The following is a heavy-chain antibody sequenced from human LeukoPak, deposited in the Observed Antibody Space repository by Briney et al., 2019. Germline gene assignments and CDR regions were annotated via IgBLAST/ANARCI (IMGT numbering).Heavy chain of an antibody. CDR1: GYTFTGYY. CDR3: ARDGPYGSGSYYGNAFDI. J-gene: IGHJ3*02. CDR2: INPNSGGT. D-gene: IGHD3-10*01. V-gene: IGHV1-2*02. Sequence: ASVKVSCKASGYTFTGYYMHWVRQAPGQGLEWMGWINPNSGGTNYAQRFQGRVTMTRDTSISTAYMELSRLRSDDTAVYYCARDGPYGSGSYYGNAFDIWGQGTMVTVSS.